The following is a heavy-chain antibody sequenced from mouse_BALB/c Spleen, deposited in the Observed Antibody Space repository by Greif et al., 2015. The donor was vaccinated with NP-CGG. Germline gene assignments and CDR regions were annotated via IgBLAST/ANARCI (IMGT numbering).Heavy chain of an antibody. CDR1: GFTFSSYA. J-gene: IGHJ4*01. Sequence: EVMLVESGGGLVKPGGSLKLSCAASGFTFSSYAMSWVRQTPEKRLEWVATISSGGSYTYYPDSVKGRFTISRDNAKNTLYLQMSSLRSEDTAMYYCARQRGDYRYGGYYAMDYWGQGTSVTVSS. CDR3: ARQRGDYRYGGYYAMDY. CDR2: ISSGGSYT. V-gene: IGHV5-9-3*01. D-gene: IGHD2-14*01.